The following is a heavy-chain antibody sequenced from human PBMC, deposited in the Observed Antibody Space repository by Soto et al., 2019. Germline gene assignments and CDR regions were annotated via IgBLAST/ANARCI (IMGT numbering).Heavy chain of an antibody. CDR2: MNPNSGNT. J-gene: IGHJ4*02. V-gene: IGHV1-8*01. D-gene: IGHD3-22*01. CDR3: ASWDDSSGYYVYDY. CDR1: GYTFTSYD. Sequence: QVQLVQSGAEVKKPGASVKVSCKASGYTFTSYDINWVRQATGQGLEWMGWMNPNSGNTVYAQKFTGRVTXXRXTSXSRAYMELSSLRSEDTAVYYCASWDDSSGYYVYDYWGQGTLVTGSS.